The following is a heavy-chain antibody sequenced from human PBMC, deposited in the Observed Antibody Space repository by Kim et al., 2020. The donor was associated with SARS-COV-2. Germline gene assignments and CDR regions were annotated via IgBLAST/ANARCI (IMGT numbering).Heavy chain of an antibody. CDR1: GFTFSSYG. J-gene: IGHJ5*02. V-gene: IGHV3-30*18. CDR3: TKAAISGPGAAWGVDS. CDR2: VSYDGKTK. D-gene: IGHD6-13*01. Sequence: GGSLRLSCAASGFTFSSYGMHWVRQAPGKGLDWVAVVSYDGKTKYYADSVDGRFIISRDNSKNTLDLQMNSLRVEDTAVYYCTKAAISGPGAAWGVDSWGQGTLVTVPS.